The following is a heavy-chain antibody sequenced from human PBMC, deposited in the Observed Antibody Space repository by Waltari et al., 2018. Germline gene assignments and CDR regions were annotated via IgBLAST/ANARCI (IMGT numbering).Heavy chain of an antibody. V-gene: IGHV1-2*02. CDR1: GYTFTDNY. CDR3: ARKSWHDF. J-gene: IGHJ4*02. CDR2: INPKSGDT. Sequence: QVQLVQSGSEVKRPGASVKVSCKASGYTFTDNYIHWVRQAPGQGLEWIGWINPKSGDTKYAQKFQGRVTMTRDTSISTAYMELSRLKSDDTAVFYCARKSWHDFWGQGSLVTVSS. D-gene: IGHD6-13*01.